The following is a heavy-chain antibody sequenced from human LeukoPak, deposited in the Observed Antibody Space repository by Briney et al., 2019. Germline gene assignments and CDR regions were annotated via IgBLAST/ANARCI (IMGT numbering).Heavy chain of an antibody. CDR2: VYYSGDT. CDR3: ARRSKAVAGLAFDI. D-gene: IGHD6-19*01. Sequence: PSETLSLTCTVSGGSISGYYWSWIRQPPGKGLEWTGCVYYSGDTNYNPSLKSRVTISVDTSKSQFSLKLTSVTAADTAVYYCARRSKAVAGLAFDIWGRGTMVTVSS. V-gene: IGHV4-59*08. J-gene: IGHJ3*02. CDR1: GGSISGYY.